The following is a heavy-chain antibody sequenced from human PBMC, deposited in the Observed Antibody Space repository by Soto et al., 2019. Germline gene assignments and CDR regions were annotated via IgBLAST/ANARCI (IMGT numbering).Heavy chain of an antibody. D-gene: IGHD1-20*01. V-gene: IGHV3-7*01. CDR1: GFSFKTYW. Sequence: EVQVVESGGGLVQPGGSLTLSCEVSGFSFKTYWISWVRQSPGKGLEWLANMNEDANTKYYVDSVKGRFTVLGDSAGNALFLKMTSLRAEDTAVYFCAAYNTSRHAAFDIWGRGTLVTVSS. J-gene: IGHJ3*02. CDR3: AAYNTSRHAAFDI. CDR2: MNEDANTK.